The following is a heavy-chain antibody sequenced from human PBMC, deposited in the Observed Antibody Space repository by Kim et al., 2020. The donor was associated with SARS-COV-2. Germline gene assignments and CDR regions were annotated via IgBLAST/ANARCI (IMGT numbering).Heavy chain of an antibody. Sequence: GSLRLSCAASGFTFSSYAMSWVRQAPGKGLEWVSAISGSGGSTYYADSVKGRFTISRDNSKNTLYLQMNSLRAEDTAVYYCAKVKEGGHRSGYYAFDIWGQGTMVTVSS. V-gene: IGHV3-23*01. CDR2: ISGSGGST. CDR1: GFTFSSYA. CDR3: AKVKEGGHRSGYYAFDI. J-gene: IGHJ3*02. D-gene: IGHD3-22*01.